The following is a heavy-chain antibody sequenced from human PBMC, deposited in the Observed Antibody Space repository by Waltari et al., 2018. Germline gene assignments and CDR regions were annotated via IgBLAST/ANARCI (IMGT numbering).Heavy chain of an antibody. CDR1: VFTVSSNY. CDR3: ARVYCGGDCLYYYYYYMDV. Sequence: EVQLVETGGGLIQPGGSLRLSCAASVFTVSSNYMSWVRQAPGKGLGWVSVIYSGGSTYYADSVKGRFTISRDNSKNTLYLQMNSLRAEDTAVYYCARVYCGGDCLYYYYYYMDVWGKGTTVTVSS. J-gene: IGHJ6*03. V-gene: IGHV3-53*02. D-gene: IGHD2-21*01. CDR2: IYSGGST.